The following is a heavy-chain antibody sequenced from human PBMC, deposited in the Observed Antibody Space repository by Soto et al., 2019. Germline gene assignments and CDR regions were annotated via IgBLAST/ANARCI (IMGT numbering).Heavy chain of an antibody. D-gene: IGHD2-2*01. CDR2: ISGSGGST. CDR1: VFTFSRYA. V-gene: IGHV3-23*01. CDR3: AKDLCYCSSRNCYGCVDY. J-gene: IGHJ4*02. Sequence: EVQLLESGGGLVKPGGSLRLSCAASVFTFSRYAMSWVPQAPGEGLEWVSAISGSGGSTYYADSVKGLFTISRDNSKNTLYLQITSLRVEYTAGYYCAKDLCYCSSRNCYGCVDYWGQGTLVTVSS.